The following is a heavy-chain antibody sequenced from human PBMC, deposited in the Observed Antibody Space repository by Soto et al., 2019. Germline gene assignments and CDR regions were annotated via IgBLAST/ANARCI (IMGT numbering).Heavy chain of an antibody. CDR1: GYTFTGYY. CDR3: PRDRAYCGGDCYSHFAFDI. Sequence: ASVKVSCKASGYTFTGYYMHWVRQAPGQGLEWMGWINPNSGGTNYAQKFQGWVTMTRDTSISTAYMELSRLRSDDTAVYYCPRDRAYCGGDCYSHFAFDIWGQGTMVTVSS. D-gene: IGHD2-21*02. J-gene: IGHJ3*02. V-gene: IGHV1-2*04. CDR2: INPNSGGT.